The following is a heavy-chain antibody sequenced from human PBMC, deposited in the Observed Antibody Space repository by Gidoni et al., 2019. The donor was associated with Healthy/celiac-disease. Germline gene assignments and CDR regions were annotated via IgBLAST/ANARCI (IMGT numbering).Heavy chain of an antibody. V-gene: IGHV4-34*01. J-gene: IGHJ4*02. CDR2: INHSGST. CDR3: ARGVGATLHY. D-gene: IGHD1-26*01. Sequence: QVQLQQWGAGLLKPSETLSLTCAVYGGSFSGYYWSWIRQPPGKGLEWIGEINHSGSTNYNPSLKSRVTISVDTSKNQFSLKLSSVTAADTAVYYCARGVGATLHYWGQGTLVTVSS. CDR1: GGSFSGYY.